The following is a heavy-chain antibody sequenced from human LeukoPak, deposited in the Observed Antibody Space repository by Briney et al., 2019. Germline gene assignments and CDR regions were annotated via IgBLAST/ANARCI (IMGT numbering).Heavy chain of an antibody. CDR3: AKESKYYP. V-gene: IGHV3-23*01. Sequence: GGSLRLSCAASGFTFSSYAITWVRQAPGKGLEWLSAISDSGDRTYYADSVKGRFTISRDNSKNALYLQMNSLRAEDTAVHYCAKESKYYPWGQGTLVTVSS. D-gene: IGHD3-10*01. CDR1: GFTFSSYA. CDR2: ISDSGDRT. J-gene: IGHJ5*02.